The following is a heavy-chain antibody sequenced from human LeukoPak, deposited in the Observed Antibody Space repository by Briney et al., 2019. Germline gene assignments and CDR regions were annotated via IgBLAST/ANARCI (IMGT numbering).Heavy chain of an antibody. V-gene: IGHV1-8*03. CDR2: MNPNSGNT. CDR3: ARAPDSSDYYYYMDV. J-gene: IGHJ6*03. Sequence: ASVKVSCKASGYTFTSYDINWVRQATGQGLEWMGWMNPNSGNTGYAQKFQGRVTITRNTSISTAYMELSSLRSEDTAVYYCARAPDSSDYYYYMDVWGKGTTVTVSS. CDR1: GYTFTSYD.